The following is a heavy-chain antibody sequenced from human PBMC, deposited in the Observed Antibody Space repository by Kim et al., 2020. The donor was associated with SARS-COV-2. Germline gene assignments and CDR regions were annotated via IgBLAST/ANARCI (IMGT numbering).Heavy chain of an antibody. V-gene: IGHV3-30*18. D-gene: IGHD3-22*01. J-gene: IGHJ4*02. CDR1: GFTFSSYG. CDR2: ISYDGSNK. Sequence: GGSLRLSCAASGFTFSSYGMHWVRQAPGKGLEWVAVISYDGSNKYYADSVKGRFTISRDNSKNTLYLQMNSLRAEDTAVYYCAKGRLYYYDSSGYPFDYWGQGTLVTVSS. CDR3: AKGRLYYYDSSGYPFDY.